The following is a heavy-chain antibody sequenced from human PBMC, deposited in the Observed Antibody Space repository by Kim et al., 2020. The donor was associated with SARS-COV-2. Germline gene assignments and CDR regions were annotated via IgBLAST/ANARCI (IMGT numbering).Heavy chain of an antibody. CDR1: GLAVSTSY. J-gene: IGHJ6*02. CDR2: LYSGGDT. D-gene: IGHD2-2*03. CDR3: ARDLMDPVYYYYNGMDV. V-gene: IGHV3-53*01. Sequence: GGSLRLSCAVSGLAVSTSYMSWVRQAPGKGLEWVSVLYSGGDTYYGDSVKARFTVSRDDSKNTLYLQMNSLRADDTAIYYCARDLMDPVYYYYNGMDVWGQGTTVIVSS.